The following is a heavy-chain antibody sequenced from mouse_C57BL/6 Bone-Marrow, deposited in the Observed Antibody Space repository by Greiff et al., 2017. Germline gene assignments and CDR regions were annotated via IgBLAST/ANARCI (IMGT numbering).Heavy chain of an antibody. J-gene: IGHJ4*01. CDR2: ISGGGGNT. CDR3: ARLSAMDY. CDR1: GFTFSSYT. Sequence: EVHLVESGGGLVKPGGSLKLSCAASGFTFSSYTMSWVRQTPEKRLEWVATISGGGGNTYYPDSVKGRFTISRDNAKNTRYLQMSSLRSEDTALYYCARLSAMDYWGQGTSVTVSS. V-gene: IGHV5-9*01.